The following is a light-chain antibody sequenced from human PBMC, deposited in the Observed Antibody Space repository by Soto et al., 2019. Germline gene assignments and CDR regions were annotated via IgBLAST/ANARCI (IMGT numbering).Light chain of an antibody. Sequence: DIQMTQSPSTLSASVGDRVTITCRASQSIITWLAWYQQRAGKAPKLLIYKASNLESGVPSRFSGSGSGTDFTLTISSLQPDDFATYYCQQYNSYSWAFGQGTKVEIK. V-gene: IGKV1-5*03. CDR2: KAS. CDR3: QQYNSYSWA. CDR1: QSIITW. J-gene: IGKJ1*01.